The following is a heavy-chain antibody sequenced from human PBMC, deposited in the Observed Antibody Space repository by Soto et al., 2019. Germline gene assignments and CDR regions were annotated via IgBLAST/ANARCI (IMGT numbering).Heavy chain of an antibody. CDR1: GGSISSSSYY. V-gene: IGHV4-39*01. J-gene: IGHJ6*02. Sequence: SETLSLTCTVSGGSISSSSYYWGWIRQPPGKGLEWIGSISYSGSTSYNPSLKSRVTISVDTSKNQFSLELSSVTAADTAVYYCASLHLTMVRGVLYYYYGMDVWGQGTTVTVSS. D-gene: IGHD3-10*01. CDR3: ASLHLTMVRGVLYYYYGMDV. CDR2: ISYSGST.